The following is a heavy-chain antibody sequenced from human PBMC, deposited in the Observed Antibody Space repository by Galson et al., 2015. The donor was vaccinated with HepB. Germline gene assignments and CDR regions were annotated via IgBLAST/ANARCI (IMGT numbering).Heavy chain of an antibody. D-gene: IGHD6-19*01. Sequence: SVKVSCKASGYTFTSYGISWVRQAPGQGLEWMGGIIPIFGTANYAQKLQGRVTITADESTSTAYMELSSLRSEDTAVYYCARGREQFRETNWFDPWGQGTLVTVSS. CDR3: ARGREQFRETNWFDP. J-gene: IGHJ5*02. V-gene: IGHV1-69*13. CDR2: IIPIFGTA. CDR1: GYTFTSYG.